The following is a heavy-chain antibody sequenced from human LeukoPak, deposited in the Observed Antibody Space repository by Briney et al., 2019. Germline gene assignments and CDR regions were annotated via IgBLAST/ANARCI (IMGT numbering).Heavy chain of an antibody. Sequence: ASVKVSCKASGGTFSSYAISWVRQAPGQGLEWMGGIIPIFGTANYAQKFQGRVTITADESTSTAYIELSSLRSEDTAVYYCARDWRPDAFDIWGQGTMVTVSS. CDR3: ARDWRPDAFDI. J-gene: IGHJ3*02. CDR1: GGTFSSYA. CDR2: IIPIFGTA. V-gene: IGHV1-69*13. D-gene: IGHD6-6*01.